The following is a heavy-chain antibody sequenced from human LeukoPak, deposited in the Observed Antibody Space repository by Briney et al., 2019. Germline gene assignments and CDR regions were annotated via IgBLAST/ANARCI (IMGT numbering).Heavy chain of an antibody. D-gene: IGHD2-8*02. CDR1: GYIFTSYC. V-gene: IGHV1-18*01. CDR2: ISAYNGNT. J-gene: IGHJ6*03. Sequence: GASVKVSCKASGYIFTSYCIRWVRQAPAQGFECMGWISAYNGNTNYAQKLQGRVTMTTDTSTSTAYMELRSLRSDDTAVYYCAREYCTGGVCFHYMDVWGKGTTVTVSS. CDR3: AREYCTGGVCFHYMDV.